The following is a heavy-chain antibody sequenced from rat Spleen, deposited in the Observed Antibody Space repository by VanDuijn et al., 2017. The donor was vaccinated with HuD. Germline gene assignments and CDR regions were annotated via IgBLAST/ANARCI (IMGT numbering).Heavy chain of an antibody. D-gene: IGHD1-10*01. Sequence: EVQLVESGGGLVQPGRSLNLSCEASGFTFSDFDMAWVRQAPAKGLEWVASIINIGGDSFYSDSVKGRFTVSRDNAKSTLYLQMNSLRSEDTATYYCASLTTKGGYWGQGVMVTVSS. CDR1: GFTFSDFD. CDR3: ASLTTKGGY. J-gene: IGHJ2*01. CDR2: IINIGGDS. V-gene: IGHV5S23*01.